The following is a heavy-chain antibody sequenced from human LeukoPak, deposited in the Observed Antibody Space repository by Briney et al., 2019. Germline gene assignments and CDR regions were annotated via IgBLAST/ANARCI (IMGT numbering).Heavy chain of an antibody. D-gene: IGHD3-3*01. CDR3: ARPLRFLEWLDAFDI. Sequence: GGSLRLSCAASGFTFSSYAMSWVRQAPGKGLEWVSAISGSGGSTYYADSVKGRFTISRDNSKNTLYLQMDSLRVEDTAVYYCARPLRFLEWLDAFDIWGQGTMVTVSS. CDR2: ISGSGGST. CDR1: GFTFSSYA. J-gene: IGHJ3*02. V-gene: IGHV3-23*01.